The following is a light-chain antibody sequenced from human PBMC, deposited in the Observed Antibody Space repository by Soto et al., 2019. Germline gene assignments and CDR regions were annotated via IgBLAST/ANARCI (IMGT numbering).Light chain of an antibody. V-gene: IGKV1-5*01. Sequence: DIQMTQSPSTLSASVGDRVTITCRASQNINNWLAWYQQKPGKAPNLLIYDASNLERGVPSRFSGSGSGTEFTLTISSLQPEDFATYYCQQYKTSPWTFGQGTKVEIK. J-gene: IGKJ1*01. CDR2: DAS. CDR3: QQYKTSPWT. CDR1: QNINNW.